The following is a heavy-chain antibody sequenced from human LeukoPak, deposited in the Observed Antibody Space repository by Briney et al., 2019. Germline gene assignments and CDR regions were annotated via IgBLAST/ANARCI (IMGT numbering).Heavy chain of an antibody. Sequence: GGSLRLSCAAAGFTFSSYWMSWVRQAPGKGLEWVANIKQDGSEKYYVDSVKGRFTISRDNAKNSLYLQMNSLRAEDTAVYYCAREGGAARIDYWGQGTLVTVFS. D-gene: IGHD6-6*01. V-gene: IGHV3-7*01. CDR2: IKQDGSEK. J-gene: IGHJ4*02. CDR1: GFTFSSYW. CDR3: AREGGAARIDY.